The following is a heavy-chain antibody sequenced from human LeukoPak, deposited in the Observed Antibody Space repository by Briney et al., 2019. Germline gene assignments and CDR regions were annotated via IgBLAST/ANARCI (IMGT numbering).Heavy chain of an antibody. Sequence: DSVKGRFTISRDNSKNTLYLQMNSLRAEDTAVYYCAKDPRRQWLVADWFAPWGQGTLVTVSS. CDR3: AKDPRRQWLVADWFAP. V-gene: IGHV3-30*02. D-gene: IGHD6-19*01. J-gene: IGHJ5*02.